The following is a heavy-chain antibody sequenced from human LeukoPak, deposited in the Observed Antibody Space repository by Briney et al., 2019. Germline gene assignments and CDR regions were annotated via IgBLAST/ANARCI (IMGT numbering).Heavy chain of an antibody. J-gene: IGHJ5*02. Sequence: SETLSLTCTVSGGSISSSSYYWGWIRQPPGKGLEWIGSIYYSGSTYYNPSLKSRVTISVDTSKNQFSLKLSSVTAADTAVYYCARYGSGSYPPYNWFDPWGQGTLVTVSS. CDR3: ARYGSGSYPPYNWFDP. CDR2: IYYSGST. V-gene: IGHV4-39*07. D-gene: IGHD3-10*01. CDR1: GGSISSSSYY.